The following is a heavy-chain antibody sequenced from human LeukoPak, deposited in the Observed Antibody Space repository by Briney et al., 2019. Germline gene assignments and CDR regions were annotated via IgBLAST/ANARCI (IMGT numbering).Heavy chain of an antibody. CDR2: IYSSGST. V-gene: IGHV4-39*01. Sequence: SETLSLTCTVSGGSISSSSYYWGWIRQPPGKGLEWIGSIYSSGSTYYNPSLKSRVTISVDTSKNQFSLKLSSVTAADTAVYYCARHSRYCSGGSCLNWFDPWGQGTLVTVSS. J-gene: IGHJ5*02. CDR3: ARHSRYCSGGSCLNWFDP. CDR1: GGSISSSSYY. D-gene: IGHD2-15*01.